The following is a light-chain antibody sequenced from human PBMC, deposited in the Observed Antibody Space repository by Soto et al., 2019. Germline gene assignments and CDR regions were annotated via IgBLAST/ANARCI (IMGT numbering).Light chain of an antibody. J-gene: IGLJ1*01. V-gene: IGLV2-14*01. Sequence: QSALTQPASVSGSPGQSITISCTGTSSDVGGYNYVSWYQQHPGKAPQLMIYDVSNRPSGVSNRFSGSKSGNTASLTISGLQAEDEAEYYCSSYTSSSTLLYVFGTGTKLTVL. CDR3: SSYTSSSTLLYV. CDR2: DVS. CDR1: SSDVGGYNY.